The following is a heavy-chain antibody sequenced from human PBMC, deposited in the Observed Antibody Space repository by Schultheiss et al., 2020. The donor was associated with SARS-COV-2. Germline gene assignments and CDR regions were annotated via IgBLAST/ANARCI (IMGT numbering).Heavy chain of an antibody. CDR2: INHRGST. Sequence: SETLSLTCAVYGGSFSGFYWSWIRQPPGKGLEWIGEINHRGSTSYKPSLRSRVTISEDTSRNQFSLRVRSVTAADTAVYYCARGPFNYYDSSGYLPDYWGQGTLVTVSS. CDR3: ARGPFNYYDSSGYLPDY. V-gene: IGHV4-34*01. CDR1: GGSFSGFY. J-gene: IGHJ4*02. D-gene: IGHD3-22*01.